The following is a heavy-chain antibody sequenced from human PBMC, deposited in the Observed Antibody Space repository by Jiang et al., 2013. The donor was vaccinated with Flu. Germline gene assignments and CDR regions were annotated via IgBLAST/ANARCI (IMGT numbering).Heavy chain of an antibody. CDR1: GGSISSYY. D-gene: IGHD2-15*01. J-gene: IGHJ4*02. Sequence: GLVKPSETLSLTCTVSGGSISSYYWSWIRQPPGKGLEWIGYIYYSGSTNYNPSLKSRVTISVDTSKNQFSLKLSSVTAADTAVYYCARLRSRSGGSCYSDYWGQGTLVTVSS. V-gene: IGHV4-59*08. CDR3: ARLRSRSGGSCYSDY. CDR2: IYYSGST.